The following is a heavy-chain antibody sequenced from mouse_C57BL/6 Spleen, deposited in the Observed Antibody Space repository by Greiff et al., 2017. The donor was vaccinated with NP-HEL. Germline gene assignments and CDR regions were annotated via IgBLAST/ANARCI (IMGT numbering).Heavy chain of an antibody. V-gene: IGHV2-9-1*01. CDR3: ARKGELGGYAMDD. Sequence: VQLQESGPGLVAPSQSLSITCTVSGFSFTSYAISWVRQPPGKGLEWLGVIWTGGGTTYNSALTSRLSISKDNSKSQVFLKMNSVQTDDTARYYCARKGELGGYAMDDWGQGTSVTVSS. D-gene: IGHD4-1*01. J-gene: IGHJ4*01. CDR1: GFSFTSYA. CDR2: IWTGGGT.